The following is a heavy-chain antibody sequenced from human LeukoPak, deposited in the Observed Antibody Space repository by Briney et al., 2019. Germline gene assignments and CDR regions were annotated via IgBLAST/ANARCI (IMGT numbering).Heavy chain of an antibody. CDR3: ARDSSLWVQDYYDSSGYSFDY. Sequence: ASVKVSCKASGYTFTSYAMNWVRQAPGQGLEWMGWINTNTGNPTYAQGFTGRFVFSLDTSVSTAYLQISSLKAEDTAVYYCARDSSLWVQDYYDSSGYSFDYWGQGTLVTVSS. D-gene: IGHD3-22*01. J-gene: IGHJ4*02. V-gene: IGHV7-4-1*02. CDR1: GYTFTSYA. CDR2: INTNTGNP.